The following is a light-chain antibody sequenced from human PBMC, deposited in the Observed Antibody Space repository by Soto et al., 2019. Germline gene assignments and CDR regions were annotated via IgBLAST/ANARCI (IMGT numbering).Light chain of an antibody. CDR3: QQLNSYPLT. CDR2: AAS. Sequence: NPMTPSPSSPAASVGGRVTIHFRASQGISSYLAWYQQKPGKAPKLLIYAASTLQSGVPSRFSGSGSGTEFTLTISSLQPEDFATYYCQQLNSYPLTFGGGTKVDIK. CDR1: QGISSY. V-gene: IGKV1-9*01. J-gene: IGKJ4*01.